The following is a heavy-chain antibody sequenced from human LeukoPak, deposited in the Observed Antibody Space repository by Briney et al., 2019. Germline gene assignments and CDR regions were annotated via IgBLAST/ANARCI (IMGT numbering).Heavy chain of an antibody. V-gene: IGHV4-34*01. Sequence: PSETLSLTCAVYGESLSKYYWTWIRQSPGEGLEWIGEVNHRGSTNLNPSLKSRVTLSVDTSKHQFSLRLTSVTAADAAVYYCASSVGSTDYWGQGTLVTVSS. CDR1: GESLSKYY. D-gene: IGHD1-26*01. J-gene: IGHJ4*02. CDR3: ASSVGSTDY. CDR2: VNHRGST.